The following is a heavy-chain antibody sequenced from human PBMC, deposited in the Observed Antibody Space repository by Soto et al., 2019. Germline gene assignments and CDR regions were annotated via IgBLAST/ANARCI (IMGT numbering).Heavy chain of an antibody. J-gene: IGHJ4*02. CDR3: AKMERTQLWLLVQN. CDR2: ITYGGSI. CDR1: GASITNDDFF. Sequence: SETLSLTCTVSGASITNDDFFWSWVRQHPEKGLEWLAYITYGGSIYYNPSLRSRLSVSIDKSKSQFSLNLKSVTAADTAVYYCAKMERTQLWLLVQNWGQGPLVTVSS. V-gene: IGHV4-31*03. D-gene: IGHD5-18*01.